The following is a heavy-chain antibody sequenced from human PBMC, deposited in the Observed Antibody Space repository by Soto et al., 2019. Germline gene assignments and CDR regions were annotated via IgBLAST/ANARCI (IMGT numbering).Heavy chain of an antibody. CDR1: GGSISSYY. CDR2: IYNNVST. D-gene: IGHD2-2*01. Sequence: QVQLQESGPGLVKPSETLSVTCTVSGGSISSYYWSWIRQTPGKGLEWIGYIYNNVSTNYNPSLKSRVTISVDTSKNQFSLKLSSVTAADTAVYYCAKHVDLGYCSSTSCYLRGVFDYWGQGTLVTVSS. CDR3: AKHVDLGYCSSTSCYLRGVFDY. V-gene: IGHV4-59*08. J-gene: IGHJ4*02.